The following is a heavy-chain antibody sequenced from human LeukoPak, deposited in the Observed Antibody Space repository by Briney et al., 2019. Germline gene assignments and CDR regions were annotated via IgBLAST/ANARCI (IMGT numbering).Heavy chain of an antibody. V-gene: IGHV4-59*01. D-gene: IGHD3-10*01. Sequence: PSETLSLTCTVSGGSISSYDWSWIRQPPGQGLECIGDIYYSGSTNYKPSLKSRVSISVDTSKNQFSLKRSSVAAAVTAVYYCARSLMVRGVPICGMDVWGEGTTVTVSS. CDR3: ARSLMVRGVPICGMDV. CDR1: GGSISSYD. CDR2: IYYSGST. J-gene: IGHJ6*04.